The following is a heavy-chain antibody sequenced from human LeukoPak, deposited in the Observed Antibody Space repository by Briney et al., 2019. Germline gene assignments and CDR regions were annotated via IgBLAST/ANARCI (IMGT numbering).Heavy chain of an antibody. J-gene: IGHJ4*02. D-gene: IGHD4-17*01. CDR2: IYTSGST. CDR3: ARDLGNDYGDFYYFDY. CDR1: GGSISSYY. V-gene: IGHV4-4*07. Sequence: SETLSLTCTVSGGSISSYYWSWIRQPAGKGLEWIGRIYTSGSTNYNPSLKSRVTISVDTSKNQFPLKLSSVTAADTAVYYCARDLGNDYGDFYYFDYWGQGTLVTVSS.